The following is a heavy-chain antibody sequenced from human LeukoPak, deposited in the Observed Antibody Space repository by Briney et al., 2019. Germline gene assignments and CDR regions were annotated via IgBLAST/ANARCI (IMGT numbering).Heavy chain of an antibody. CDR1: GGSISSGDYY. CDR2: IYYGGST. V-gene: IGHV4-31*03. D-gene: IGHD6-13*01. J-gene: IGHJ4*02. Sequence: SQTLSLTCTVPGGSISSGDYYWSWIRQHPGKGLEWIGYIYYGGSTYYNPSLKSRVTMSVDTSKNQFSLKLSSVTAADTAVYYCARDTSSSFDYWGQGTLVTVSS. CDR3: ARDTSSSFDY.